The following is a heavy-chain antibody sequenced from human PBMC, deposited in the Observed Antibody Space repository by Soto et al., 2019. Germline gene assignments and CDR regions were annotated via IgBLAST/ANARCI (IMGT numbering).Heavy chain of an antibody. J-gene: IGHJ3*01. CDR2: IWSDGSNK. Sequence: QVQLVESGGGVVQPGRSLRLSCAASGFTFSSYGMHWVRQAPGKGLEWVAVIWSDGSNKYYADSVKGRFTISRDNSKNTLYLQMNSLRAEDTAVYYCARGDSSATGAFDLWGHGTMVTVSS. CDR3: ARGDSSATGAFDL. D-gene: IGHD6-25*01. CDR1: GFTFSSYG. V-gene: IGHV3-33*01.